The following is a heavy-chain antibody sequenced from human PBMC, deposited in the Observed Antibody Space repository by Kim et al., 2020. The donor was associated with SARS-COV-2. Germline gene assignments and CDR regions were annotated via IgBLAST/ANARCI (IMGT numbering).Heavy chain of an antibody. CDR2: MSFDGFSK. V-gene: IGHV3-30*04. CDR3: ATEGGTSGRCGYFDS. CDR1: GLYI. D-gene: IGHD2-15*01. J-gene: IGHJ4*02. Sequence: GGSLRLSCWTSGLYIIHWVRQAPGKGLERVAAMSFDGFSKYFVDSVKGRFTISRDDSKNAVYLELNSLRDEDSAVYYCATEGGTSGRCGYFDSWCQGTLV.